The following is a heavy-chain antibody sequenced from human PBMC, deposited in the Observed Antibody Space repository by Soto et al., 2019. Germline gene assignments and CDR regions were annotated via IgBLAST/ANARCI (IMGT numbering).Heavy chain of an antibody. CDR2: IKQDGGEK. J-gene: IGHJ4*02. CDR1: GFTFSSYW. V-gene: IGHV3-7*04. Sequence: PGGSLRLSCAASGFTFSSYWMSWVRQAPGKGLEWVANIKQDGGEKNYVDSVKGRFTISRDNAKKSLYLQMNSLRAEDTAVYYCGRDLRDWDSGSDSYDYWGQGTLVTVSS. CDR3: GRDLRDWDSGSDSYDY. D-gene: IGHD1-26*01.